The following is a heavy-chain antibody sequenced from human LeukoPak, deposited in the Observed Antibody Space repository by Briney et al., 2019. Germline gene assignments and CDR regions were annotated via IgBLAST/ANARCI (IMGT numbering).Heavy chain of an antibody. J-gene: IGHJ6*02. CDR3: AKQTVAAVYYYGMDV. CDR1: GFTFSSYA. CDR2: ISGSGGTT. D-gene: IGHD4-23*01. Sequence: GGSLRLSCAASGFTFSSYAMSWVRRAPGKGLEWVSAISGSGGTTYYADSVKGRFTISRDNSKNTLYLQMNSLRAEDTAVYYCAKQTVAAVYYYGMDVWGQGTTVTVSS. V-gene: IGHV3-23*01.